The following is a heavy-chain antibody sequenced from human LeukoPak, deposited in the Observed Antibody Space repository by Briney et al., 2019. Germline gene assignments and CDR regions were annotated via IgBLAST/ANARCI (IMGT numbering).Heavy chain of an antibody. Sequence: GGSLRLSCAASGFTFSDYYMSWIRQAPGKRLEWVSYISTSGATIYYADSVKGRFTISRDSAKNSLYLQMNSLRAEDTAIYYCARHGGYGGNSELDYWGQGTLVTVSS. D-gene: IGHD4-23*01. V-gene: IGHV3-11*01. CDR1: GFTFSDYY. CDR3: ARHGGYGGNSELDY. J-gene: IGHJ4*02. CDR2: ISTSGATI.